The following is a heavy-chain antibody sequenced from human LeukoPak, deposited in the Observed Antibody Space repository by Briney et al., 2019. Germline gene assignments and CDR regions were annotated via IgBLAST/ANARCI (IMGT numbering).Heavy chain of an antibody. D-gene: IGHD3-22*01. CDR3: ARLGYYDSSGD. CDR1: GGSISSYY. Sequence: SETLSLTCTVSGGSISSYYWSWIRQPPGKGLEWIGYIYYSGSTNYNPSLKSRVTISVDTSKNQLSLKLSSVTAADTAVYYCARLGYYDSSGDWGQGTLVTVSS. V-gene: IGHV4-59*08. CDR2: IYYSGST. J-gene: IGHJ4*02.